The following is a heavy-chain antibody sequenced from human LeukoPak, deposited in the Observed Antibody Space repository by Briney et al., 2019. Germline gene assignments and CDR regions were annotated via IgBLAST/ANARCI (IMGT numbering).Heavy chain of an antibody. CDR1: GYTLTELS. Sequence: ASVKVSCKVSGYTLTELSMHWVRQAPGKGLEWMGGFDPEDGETIYAQKFQGRVTMTEDTSTDTAYMELSSLRSEDTAVYYCATRLGSSWFSDYWGQGTLVTVSS. V-gene: IGHV1-24*01. CDR3: ATRLGSSWFSDY. J-gene: IGHJ4*02. CDR2: FDPEDGET. D-gene: IGHD6-13*01.